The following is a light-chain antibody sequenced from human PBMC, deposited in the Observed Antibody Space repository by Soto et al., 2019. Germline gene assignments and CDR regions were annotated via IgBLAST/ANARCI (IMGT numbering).Light chain of an antibody. Sequence: DIQMTQFPSSLSASVRDRVTITCRASQSINNYLNWYQQIPGKAPKLLIYAANNLQSGVPSRFSGRGSGTVFTLTITGLQPEEFATYHCQQSSNSPPTFGQGTKLEI. CDR1: QSINNY. V-gene: IGKV1-39*01. J-gene: IGKJ2*01. CDR2: AAN. CDR3: QQSSNSPPT.